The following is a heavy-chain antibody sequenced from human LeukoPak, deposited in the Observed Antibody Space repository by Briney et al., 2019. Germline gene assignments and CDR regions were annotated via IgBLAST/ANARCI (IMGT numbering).Heavy chain of an antibody. Sequence: ASVKVSCKASGYTFTDHHMHWVRQAPGQGLEWMGWINPKRGGTNYAQKFQGRVTMSRDTSISTTYMELSSLRSDDTAVYYCARLGAFVLYYDSSGYFDSWGQGTLVTVSS. V-gene: IGHV1-2*02. CDR1: GYTFTDHH. CDR3: ARLGAFVLYYDSSGYFDS. CDR2: INPKRGGT. J-gene: IGHJ4*02. D-gene: IGHD3-22*01.